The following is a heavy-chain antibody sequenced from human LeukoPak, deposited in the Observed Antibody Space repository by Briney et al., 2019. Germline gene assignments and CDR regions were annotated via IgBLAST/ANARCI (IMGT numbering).Heavy chain of an antibody. D-gene: IGHD5-18*01. CDR3: AKDRYGYSYGSTFAY. CDR1: GFTFSSYG. CDR2: IRYDGSNK. Sequence: GGSLRLSCAASGFTFSSYGMHWVRQAPGKGLEWVAFIRYDGSNKYNADSVKGRFTISRDNSKNTLDLQMISLRAEDRAVYYCAKDRYGYSYGSTFAYSGQGALVTVSP. V-gene: IGHV3-30*02. J-gene: IGHJ4*02.